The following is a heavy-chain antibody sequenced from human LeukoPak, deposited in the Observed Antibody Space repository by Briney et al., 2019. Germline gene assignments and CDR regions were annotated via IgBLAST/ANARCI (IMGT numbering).Heavy chain of an antibody. Sequence: GGSLRLSCAASGFTFSTYWMHWVRQAPGKGLVWVSRINTDGSSTTYADSVKGRFTISRDNAKNSLYLQMNSLRAEDTAVYYCARSRFYVYFDYWGQGTLVTVSS. V-gene: IGHV3-74*01. J-gene: IGHJ4*02. D-gene: IGHD5/OR15-5a*01. CDR3: ARSRFYVYFDY. CDR1: GFTFSTYW. CDR2: INTDGSST.